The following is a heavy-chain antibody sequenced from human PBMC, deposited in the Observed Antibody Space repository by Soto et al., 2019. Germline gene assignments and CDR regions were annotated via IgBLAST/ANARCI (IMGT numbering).Heavy chain of an antibody. V-gene: IGHV1-18*01. CDR3: AREGVVVPAAIGGLDAFDI. J-gene: IGHJ3*02. CDR2: ISAYNGNT. D-gene: IGHD2-2*01. Sequence: GASVKVSCKASGYTFTSYGISWVRQAPGQGLEWMGWISAYNGNTNYAQKLQGRVTMTTDTSTSTAYMELRSLRSDDTAVYYCAREGVVVPAAIGGLDAFDIWGQGTMVTVS. CDR1: GYTFTSYG.